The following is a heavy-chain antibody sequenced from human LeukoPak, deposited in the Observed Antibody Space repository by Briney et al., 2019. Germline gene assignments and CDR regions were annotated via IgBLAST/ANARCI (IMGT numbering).Heavy chain of an antibody. D-gene: IGHD3-3*01. J-gene: IGHJ6*03. CDR2: ISSSSSYI. V-gene: IGHV3-21*01. CDR1: GFTFSSYS. CDR3: ARDPRNAYYDFWSGYYSHYYYMDV. Sequence: PGGSLRLSCAASGFTFSSYSMNWVRQAPGKGLEWVSSISSSSSYIYYADSVKGRFTISRDNAKNSLYLQMNSLRAEDTAVYYCARDPRNAYYDFWSGYYSHYYYMDVWGKGTTVTVSS.